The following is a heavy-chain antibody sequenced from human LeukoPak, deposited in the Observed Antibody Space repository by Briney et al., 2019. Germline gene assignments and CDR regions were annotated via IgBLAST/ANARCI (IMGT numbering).Heavy chain of an antibody. Sequence: SVKVSCKASGGTFSSYAISWVRQAPGQGLEWMGRIIPILGIANYAQKFQGRVTITADKSTSTAYMELSSLRSEDTAVYYCAACSTSRYTTYRHDYWGQGTLVTVSS. CDR2: IIPILGIA. CDR3: AACSTSRYTTYRHDY. CDR1: GGTFSSYA. J-gene: IGHJ4*02. D-gene: IGHD2-2*02. V-gene: IGHV1-69*04.